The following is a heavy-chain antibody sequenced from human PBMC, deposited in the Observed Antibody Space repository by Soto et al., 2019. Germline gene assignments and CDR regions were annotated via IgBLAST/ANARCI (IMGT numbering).Heavy chain of an antibody. D-gene: IGHD6-19*01. V-gene: IGHV3-30*18. CDR1: GFTFRSYG. Sequence: QVQLVESGGGVVQPGGSLRLSCAASGFTFRSYGMHWVRQAPGKGLEWVAVISYDGSNKFYADSLKGRVTISRDNSKNTLYLQVNSLRTEETAVYYCAKDVGSGWWEAYSWGQGTLVTVSS. CDR3: AKDVGSGWWEAYS. CDR2: ISYDGSNK. J-gene: IGHJ4*02.